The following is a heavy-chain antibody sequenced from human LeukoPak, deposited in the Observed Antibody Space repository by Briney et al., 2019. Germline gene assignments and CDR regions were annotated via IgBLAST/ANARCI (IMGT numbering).Heavy chain of an antibody. D-gene: IGHD3-9*01. J-gene: IGHJ4*02. CDR3: AREGILTGYYGY. CDR1: GFTFSRFG. V-gene: IGHV4-34*01. CDR2: INHSGST. Sequence: GSLRLSCVASGFTFSRFGMNWIRQPPGKGLEWIGEINHSGSTNYNPSLKSRVTISVDTSKNQFSLKLSSVTAADTAVYYCAREGILTGYYGYWGQGTLVTVSS.